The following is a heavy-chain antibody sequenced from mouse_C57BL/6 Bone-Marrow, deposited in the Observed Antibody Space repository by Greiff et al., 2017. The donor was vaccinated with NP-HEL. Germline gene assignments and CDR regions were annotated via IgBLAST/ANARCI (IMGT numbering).Heavy chain of an antibody. V-gene: IGHV1-82*01. D-gene: IGHD2-4*01. CDR1: GYAFSSSW. Sequence: QVQLQQSGPELVKPGASVKISCKASGYAFSSSWMNWVKQRPGKGLEWIGRIYPGDGDTNYNGKFKGKATLTAYKSSSTAYMHISSLTSEDSAVYFCGGLRRFAYWGQGTLVTVSA. CDR3: GGLRRFAY. CDR2: IYPGDGDT. J-gene: IGHJ3*01.